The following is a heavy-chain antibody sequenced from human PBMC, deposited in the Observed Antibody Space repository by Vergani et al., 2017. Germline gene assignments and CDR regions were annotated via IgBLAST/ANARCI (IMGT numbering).Heavy chain of an antibody. Sequence: QVQLVQSGAEVKKPGASVKVSCKASGYTFTGYYMHWVRQAPGQGLEWMGWINPNSGGTNYAQKFQGRVTMTRDTSISTAYMELSRLRSDDTAVYYCARSVPTYYYDSSGYSFWGQGTLVTVSS. J-gene: IGHJ4*02. CDR2: INPNSGGT. CDR1: GYTFTGYY. D-gene: IGHD3-22*01. CDR3: ARSVPTYYYDSSGYSF. V-gene: IGHV1-2*02.